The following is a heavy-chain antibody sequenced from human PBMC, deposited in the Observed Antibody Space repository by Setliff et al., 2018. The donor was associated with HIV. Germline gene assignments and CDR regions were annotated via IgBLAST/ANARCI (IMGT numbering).Heavy chain of an antibody. CDR1: GYTFTSYG. Sequence: ASVKVSCKASGYTFTSYGISWVRQAPGQGLEWMGWISAYNGNTNYAQKLQGRVTMTTDTSTTTAYMELRSLRSDDTAVYYCATLAGDYYYSGRGHYFMDVWGKGTTVTVSS. CDR3: ATLAGDYYYSGRGHYFMDV. J-gene: IGHJ6*03. D-gene: IGHD3-10*01. CDR2: ISAYNGNT. V-gene: IGHV1-18*01.